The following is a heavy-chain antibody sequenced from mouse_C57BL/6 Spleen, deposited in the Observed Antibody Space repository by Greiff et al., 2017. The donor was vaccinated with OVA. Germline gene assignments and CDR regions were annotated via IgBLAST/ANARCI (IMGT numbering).Heavy chain of an antibody. Sequence: VQLQQSGAELVKPGASVKLSCTASGFNIKDYYMHWVTQRTEQGLEWLGRIDPEAGETKYAPNFPGKATITADTSSNTAYLQLSSLTSEDTAVEDCDRDGNYVSMDYWGQGTSVTVSS. CDR1: GFNIKDYY. CDR3: DRDGNYVSMDY. J-gene: IGHJ4*01. D-gene: IGHD2-1*01. V-gene: IGHV14-2*01. CDR2: IDPEAGET.